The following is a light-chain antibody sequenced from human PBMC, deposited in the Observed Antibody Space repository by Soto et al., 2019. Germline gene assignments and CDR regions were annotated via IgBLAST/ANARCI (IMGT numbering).Light chain of an antibody. Sequence: DIQMTQSPSTLSGSVGDRVTITCRASQTISSWLAWYQQKPGKAPKLLIYKASTLKSGVPSRFSGSGSGTEFTLTISSLQPDDFATYYCQHSNSYSEAFGQGPK. J-gene: IGKJ1*01. V-gene: IGKV1-5*03. CDR2: KAS. CDR1: QTISSW. CDR3: QHSNSYSEA.